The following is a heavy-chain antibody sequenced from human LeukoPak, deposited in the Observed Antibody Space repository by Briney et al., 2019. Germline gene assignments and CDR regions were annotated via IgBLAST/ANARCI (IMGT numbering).Heavy chain of an antibody. J-gene: IGHJ2*01. D-gene: IGHD6-13*01. CDR3: ARYSSTWPYWYFDL. CDR1: GGSIISGGNS. CDR2: ISHSGST. Sequence: PSETLSLTCAVSGGSIISGGNSWSWIRQPPGKGLEWIGYISHSGSTYYKPSLKSRVTISVNRSKNQISLKLTSVTAADTAVYYCARYSSTWPYWYFDLWGRGTLVTVS. V-gene: IGHV4-30-2*01.